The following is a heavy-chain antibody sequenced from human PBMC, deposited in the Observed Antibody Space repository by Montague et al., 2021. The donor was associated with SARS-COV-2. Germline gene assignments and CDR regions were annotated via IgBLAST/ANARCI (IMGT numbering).Heavy chain of an antibody. CDR1: GGSISSSSYY. CDR2: IYYSGST. V-gene: IGHV4-39*07. J-gene: IGHJ3*02. D-gene: IGHD3-22*01. CDR3: ARERGPYYFDSSGYHNAFVI. Sequence: SETLSLTCTVSGGSISSSSYYWGWIRQPPGKGLEWIGSIYYSGSTYYNPSLKSRVTISVDTPKNQFSLKLSSVTAADTAVYYCARERGPYYFDSSGYHNAFVIWGQGTMVTVSS.